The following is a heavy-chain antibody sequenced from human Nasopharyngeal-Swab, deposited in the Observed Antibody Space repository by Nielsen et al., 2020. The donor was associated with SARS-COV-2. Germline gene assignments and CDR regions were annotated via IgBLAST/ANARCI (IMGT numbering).Heavy chain of an antibody. CDR2: INWNSGGI. D-gene: IGHD3-10*01. V-gene: IGHV3-9*01. Sequence: SLKISCAASGFSFGDYAMHWVRQAPGKGLEWVSGINWNSGGIGYADSVKGRFTISRDNAKNSLYLQMNSLRADDTALYYCAKASSYFYGSGSSFGAFDIWGQGTMVTVSS. CDR1: GFSFGDYA. J-gene: IGHJ3*02. CDR3: AKASSYFYGSGSSFGAFDI.